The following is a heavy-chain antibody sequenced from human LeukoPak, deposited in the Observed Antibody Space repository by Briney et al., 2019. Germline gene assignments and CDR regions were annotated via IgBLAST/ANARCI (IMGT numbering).Heavy chain of an antibody. CDR3: AKDDSSGFFDY. CDR2: ISWNSGSI. J-gene: IGHJ4*02. Sequence: PGRSLRLSCAASGFTFDDYAMHWVRQAPGKGLEWVSGISWNSGSIGYADSVKGRFTISRDNAKNSLYLQMNSLRAEDTALYYCAKDDSSGFFDYWGQGTLVTVSS. CDR1: GFTFDDYA. V-gene: IGHV3-9*01. D-gene: IGHD3-22*01.